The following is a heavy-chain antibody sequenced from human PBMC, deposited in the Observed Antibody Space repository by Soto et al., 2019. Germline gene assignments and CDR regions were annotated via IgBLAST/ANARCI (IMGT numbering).Heavy chain of an antibody. Sequence: GGSLRLSCAASGFTFSNAWMSWVRQAPGKGLEWVGRIKSKTDGGTTDYAAPVKGRFTISRDDSKNTLYLQMNSLKTEDTAVYYCTTDTSIAARRLYYYYMDVWGKGTTVTVSS. CDR3: TTDTSIAARRLYYYYMDV. J-gene: IGHJ6*03. V-gene: IGHV3-15*01. D-gene: IGHD6-6*01. CDR1: GFTFSNAW. CDR2: IKSKTDGGTT.